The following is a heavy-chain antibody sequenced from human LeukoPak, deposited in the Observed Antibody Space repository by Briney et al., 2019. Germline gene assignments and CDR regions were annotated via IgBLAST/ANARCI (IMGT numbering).Heavy chain of an antibody. V-gene: IGHV4-39*01. Sequence: SETLSLTCTVSGGSISSSSYYWGWIRQPAGKGLEWIGSIYYSGSTYYNPSLKSRVTISVDTSKNQFSLKLSSVTAADTAVYYCARHGSPYYDILTGYYTSYYFDYWGQGTLVTVSS. CDR2: IYYSGST. J-gene: IGHJ4*02. CDR1: GGSISSSSYY. D-gene: IGHD3-9*01. CDR3: ARHGSPYYDILTGYYTSYYFDY.